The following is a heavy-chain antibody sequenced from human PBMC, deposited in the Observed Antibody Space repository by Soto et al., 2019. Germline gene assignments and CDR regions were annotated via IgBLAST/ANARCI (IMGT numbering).Heavy chain of an antibody. D-gene: IGHD3-10*01. J-gene: IGHJ4*02. Sequence: ASVKVSCKASGSTFASHGFSWVRQAPGQGLEWMGWISGFNGQTNYALKFQGRFTLTTDASTSTAYMELRSLRSDDTAVYFCARVDPRGVAVVRDYWGQGTLVTVSS. V-gene: IGHV1-18*01. CDR3: ARVDPRGVAVVRDY. CDR2: ISGFNGQT. CDR1: GSTFASHG.